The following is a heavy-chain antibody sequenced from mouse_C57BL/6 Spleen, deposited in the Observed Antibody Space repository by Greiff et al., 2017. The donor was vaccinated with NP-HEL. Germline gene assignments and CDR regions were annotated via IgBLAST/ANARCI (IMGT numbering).Heavy chain of an antibody. CDR1: GYAFTNYL. CDR3: ARSGDYEGYYAMDY. J-gene: IGHJ4*01. CDR2: INPGSGGT. V-gene: IGHV1-54*01. D-gene: IGHD2-4*01. Sequence: QVQLQQSGAELVRPGTSVKVSCKASGYAFTNYLIEWVKQRPGQGLEWIGVINPGSGGTNYNEKFKGKATLTADKSSSTAYMQLSSLTSEDPAVYFCARSGDYEGYYAMDYWGQGTSVTVSS.